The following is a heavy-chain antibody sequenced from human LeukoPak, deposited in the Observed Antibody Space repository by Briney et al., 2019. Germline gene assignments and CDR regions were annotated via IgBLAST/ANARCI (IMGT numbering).Heavy chain of an antibody. CDR2: IYHSGST. V-gene: IGHV4-34*01. D-gene: IGHD6-13*01. CDR3: ARDALLAAGGLELDL. Sequence: SETLSLTCAVYGGSFSGYYWSWIRQPPGKGLEWIGEIYHSGSTNYNPSLKSRVTISVDNSKNHFSLKLASVTAADTAVYFCARDALLAAGGLELDLWGQGTLVIVSS. CDR1: GGSFSGYY. J-gene: IGHJ5*02.